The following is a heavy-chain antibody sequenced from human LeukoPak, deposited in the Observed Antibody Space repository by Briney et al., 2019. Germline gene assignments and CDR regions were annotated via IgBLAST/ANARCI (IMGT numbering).Heavy chain of an antibody. CDR2: INHSGST. V-gene: IGHV4-39*07. CDR1: GGSISSRSYY. D-gene: IGHD2-15*01. CDR3: PLGYCSGGSCYHTGAFDY. J-gene: IGHJ4*02. Sequence: SETLSLTCTVSGGSISSRSYYWGWIRQPPGKGLEWIGEINHSGSTNYNPSLKSRVTISVDTSKNQFSLKLSSVTAADTAVYYCPLGYCSGGSCYHTGAFDYWGQGTLVTVSS.